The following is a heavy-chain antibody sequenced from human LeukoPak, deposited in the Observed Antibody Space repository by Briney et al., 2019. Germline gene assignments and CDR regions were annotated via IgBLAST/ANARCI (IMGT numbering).Heavy chain of an antibody. CDR3: AKDQEASYGMDV. Sequence: GGTLRLSCAASGFTFSSYWMHWVRQAPGKGLVWVSRIYIDGSSTTYADSVKGRFTISRDNAKNTLYLQMNSLRAEDTAVYYCAKDQEASYGMDVWGQGTTVTVSS. J-gene: IGHJ6*02. V-gene: IGHV3-74*01. CDR2: IYIDGSST. CDR1: GFTFSSYW.